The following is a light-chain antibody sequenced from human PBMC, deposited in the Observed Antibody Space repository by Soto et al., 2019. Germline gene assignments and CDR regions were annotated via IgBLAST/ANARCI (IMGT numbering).Light chain of an antibody. CDR2: GNS. V-gene: IGLV1-40*01. CDR1: SSNIGAGYD. Sequence: QSVLTQPPSVSGAPGQRVTISCTGSSSNIGAGYDVHWYQQLPGTAPKLLIYGNSNRPSGVPDRFSGSKSGTSASLAITGLQAEDEADYYCQSYDSSLSALFGTGTKVTVL. CDR3: QSYDSSLSAL. J-gene: IGLJ1*01.